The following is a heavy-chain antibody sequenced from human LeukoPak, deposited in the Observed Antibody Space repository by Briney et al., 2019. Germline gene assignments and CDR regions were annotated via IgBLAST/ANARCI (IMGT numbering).Heavy chain of an antibody. V-gene: IGHV6-1*01. J-gene: IGHJ5*02. CDR1: GDSVSSNSAA. D-gene: IGHD2-15*01. CDR2: TYYRSKWYN. CDR3: ARRTGYCSGGSCPTWFDP. Sequence: PSQTLSLTCAISGDSVSSNSAAWNWIRQSPSRGLEWLGRTYYRSKWYNQYAVSVKSRIIINPDTSKNQFSLKLSSVTAADTAVYYCARRTGYCSGGSCPTWFDPWGQGTLVTVSS.